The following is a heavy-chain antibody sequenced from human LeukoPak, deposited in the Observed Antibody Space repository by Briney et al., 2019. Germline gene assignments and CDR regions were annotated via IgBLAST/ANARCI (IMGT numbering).Heavy chain of an antibody. CDR3: ARGLYGDYVDY. Sequence: GGSLRLSCAASGFTFSSYGMSWVRQAPGKGLEWVANIKQDGSEKYYVDSVKGRFTISRDNAKNSLYLQMNSLRAEDTAVYYCARGLYGDYVDYWGQGTLVTVSS. CDR2: IKQDGSEK. J-gene: IGHJ4*02. V-gene: IGHV3-7*03. CDR1: GFTFSSYG. D-gene: IGHD4-17*01.